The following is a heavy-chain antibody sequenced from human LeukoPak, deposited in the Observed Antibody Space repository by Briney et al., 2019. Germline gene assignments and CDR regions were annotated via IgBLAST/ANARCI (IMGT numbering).Heavy chain of an antibody. Sequence: PGRSLRLSWTAAGFTLGDYGMSWVGQAPGKGLEWGGFIRSKAYGGTTEYGASVKGRFTISRDDSKSIAYLQMNSLKAEDTAVYYCARDLTYYYDRSGYYWAYWGQGTLVTVSS. V-gene: IGHV3-49*04. CDR1: GFTLGDYG. CDR3: ARDLTYYYDRSGYYWAY. CDR2: IRSKAYGGTT. D-gene: IGHD3-22*01. J-gene: IGHJ4*02.